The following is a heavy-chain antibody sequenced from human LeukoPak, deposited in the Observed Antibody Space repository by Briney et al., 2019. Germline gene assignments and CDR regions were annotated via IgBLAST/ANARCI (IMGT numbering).Heavy chain of an antibody. V-gene: IGHV4-59*01. J-gene: IGHJ6*03. CDR1: GGSFSGYY. Sequence: SETLSLTCAVYGGSFSGYYWSWIRQPPGKGLEWIGYIYHSGSTNYKPSLKSRVTISVDTSKNQFSLKLSSVTAADTAVYYCARSRGEYYDILTGITYYYYYYMDVWGKGTTVTVSS. CDR3: ARSRGEYYDILTGITYYYYYYMDV. D-gene: IGHD3-9*01. CDR2: IYHSGST.